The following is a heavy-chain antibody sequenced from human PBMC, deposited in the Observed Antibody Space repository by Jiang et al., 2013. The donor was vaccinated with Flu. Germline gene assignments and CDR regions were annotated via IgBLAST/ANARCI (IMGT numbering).Heavy chain of an antibody. CDR3: ARGGGGDHGY. CDR2: ISADGGRT. CDR1: GFIFSDKA. V-gene: IGHV3-23*04. D-gene: IGHD4-17*01. J-gene: IGHJ4*02. Sequence: QLVESGGGLVQPGGSLTLSCAASGFIFSDKAMSWVRQAPGKGLDWVSAISADGGRTGHADSVKGRFTISRDNFKSTVYLQMNSLRVEDTAIYYCARGGGGDHGYWGQGTLVTVSS.